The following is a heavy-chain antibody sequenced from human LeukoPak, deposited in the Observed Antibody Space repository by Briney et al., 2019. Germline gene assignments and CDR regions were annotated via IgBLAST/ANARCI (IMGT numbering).Heavy chain of an antibody. Sequence: QSGGSLRLSCAASGFTFSNYWMTWVRQAPGKGLEWVANIGQDGREKNYVDSVKGRFTISRDNAKNSLILQMNRLRAEDTAVYYCARDVSDENGSASRIHLDSWGQGTLVSVSS. J-gene: IGHJ4*02. CDR2: IGQDGREK. CDR3: ARDVSDENGSASRIHLDS. V-gene: IGHV3-7*03. CDR1: GFTFSNYW. D-gene: IGHD6-6*01.